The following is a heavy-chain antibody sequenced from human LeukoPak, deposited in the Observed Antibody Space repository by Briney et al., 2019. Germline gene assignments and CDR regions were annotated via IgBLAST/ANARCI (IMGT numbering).Heavy chain of an antibody. CDR3: AKAKITLIVVANPNSGALDI. Sequence: GGSLRLSCAASGFTFNSYAMSWVRQAPGKGLEWVSAISGSGDSTYYPDSVKGRFTISRDNSKNTLYLQMNSLRAGDTAVYFCAKAKITLIVVANPNSGALDIWGQGTMVTVSS. CDR1: GFTFNSYA. D-gene: IGHD3-22*01. CDR2: ISGSGDST. J-gene: IGHJ3*02. V-gene: IGHV3-23*01.